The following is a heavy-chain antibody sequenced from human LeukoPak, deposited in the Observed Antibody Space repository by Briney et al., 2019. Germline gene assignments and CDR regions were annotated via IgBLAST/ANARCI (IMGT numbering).Heavy chain of an antibody. CDR1: GFTFSNYA. V-gene: IGHV3-23*01. CDR3: AKPSLTLIRGVRGPFDY. J-gene: IGHJ4*02. D-gene: IGHD3-10*01. CDR2: ISGGGGNT. Sequence: QPGESLRLSCAASGFTFSNYAISWVRQAPGKGLEWVSGISGGGGNTYYADSLKGRLAISRDKSKNTVYLQMDSLRAEDTAVYYCAKPSLTLIRGVRGPFDYWGQGILVTVFS.